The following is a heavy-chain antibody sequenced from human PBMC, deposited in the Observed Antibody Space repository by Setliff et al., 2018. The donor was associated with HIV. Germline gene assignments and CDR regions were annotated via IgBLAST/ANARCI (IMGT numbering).Heavy chain of an antibody. D-gene: IGHD3-3*01. Sequence: PSETLSLTCTVSGGSINSGSYYWSWIRQPAGKGLEWIGHIYTSGSTNYNPSLKSRVTISVDTSKNQFSLKLTSVTAADTAGYYCARAPYYDFWSGYFSLTNLHVFDIWGQGTMVTVS. V-gene: IGHV4-61*09. CDR1: GGSINSGSYY. J-gene: IGHJ3*02. CDR2: IYTSGST. CDR3: ARAPYYDFWSGYFSLTNLHVFDI.